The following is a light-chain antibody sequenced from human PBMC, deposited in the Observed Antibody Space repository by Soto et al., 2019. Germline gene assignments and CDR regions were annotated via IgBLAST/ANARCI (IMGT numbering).Light chain of an antibody. CDR3: QQYLDWPLT. J-gene: IGKJ4*01. V-gene: IGKV3-15*01. Sequence: EIVMTQSPGTLSVSPGERVTLSCRASQSVTTNLAWYQQKPGQTPRLLIYDISARASGIPGRFSGSGSGTDFTLTISSLQSEDCAVYYCQQYLDWPLTFGGGTKVEI. CDR2: DIS. CDR1: QSVTTN.